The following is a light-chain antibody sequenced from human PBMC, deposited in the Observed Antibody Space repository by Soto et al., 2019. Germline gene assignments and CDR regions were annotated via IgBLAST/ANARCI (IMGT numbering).Light chain of an antibody. CDR2: EVS. J-gene: IGLJ1*01. CDR1: SSDVGGYNY. V-gene: IGLV2-8*01. CDR3: SSYAGSNNSYV. Sequence: QSALTQPPSASGSPGQSVTISCTGTSSDVGGYNYVSWYQQHPGKAPKLMIYEVSKRPSGVPDRFSGSKSGNTASLTVSGLTAEDEADYYCSSYAGSNNSYVFGTGTKLTVL.